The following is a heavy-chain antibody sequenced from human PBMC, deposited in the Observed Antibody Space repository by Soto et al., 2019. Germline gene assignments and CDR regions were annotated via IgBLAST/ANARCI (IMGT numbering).Heavy chain of an antibody. V-gene: IGHV1-46*01. J-gene: IGHJ4*02. CDR1: GYTFTSYY. CDR2: INPSGGST. Sequence: ASVKVSCKASGYTFTSYYMHWVRQAPGQGLEWMGIINPSGGSTSYAQKFQGRVTMTRDTSTSTVYMELSSLRSEDTAVYYCARVKEEFVLVPAAILDYWGQGTLVTVSS. CDR3: ARVKEEFVLVPAAILDY. D-gene: IGHD2-2*02.